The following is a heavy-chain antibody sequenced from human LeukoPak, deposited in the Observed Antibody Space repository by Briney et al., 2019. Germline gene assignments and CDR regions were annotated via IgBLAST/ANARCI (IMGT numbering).Heavy chain of an antibody. CDR1: GYTFDENY. CDR3: ARAGDDSTGHYASFHF. CDR2: INPKSGAT. J-gene: IGHJ3*01. V-gene: IGHV1-2*02. Sequence: DSVKVSCKASGYTFDENYIHWVRQAPGQGPEWMGWINPKSGATDSAQKFQGRLTMTRDTSIATASMDLSGLRLDDTGIYYCARAGDDSTGHYASFHFWGQGTMVTVS. D-gene: IGHD3-22*01.